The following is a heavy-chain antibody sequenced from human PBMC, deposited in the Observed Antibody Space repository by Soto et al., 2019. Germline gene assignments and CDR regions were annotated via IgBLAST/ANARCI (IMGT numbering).Heavy chain of an antibody. Sequence: PGGSLRLSCAASGFTFSSYGMHWVRQAPGKGLEWVAVIWYDGSNKYYADSVKGRFTISRDNSKNTLYLQMNSLRAEDTAVYYCARGLHRSNIHYYYGMDVWGQGTTVTVSS. CDR3: ARGLHRSNIHYYYGMDV. D-gene: IGHD5-12*01. J-gene: IGHJ6*02. V-gene: IGHV3-33*01. CDR2: IWYDGSNK. CDR1: GFTFSSYG.